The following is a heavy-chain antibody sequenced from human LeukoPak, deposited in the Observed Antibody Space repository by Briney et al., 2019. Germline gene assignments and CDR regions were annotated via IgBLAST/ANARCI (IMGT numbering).Heavy chain of an antibody. Sequence: GGSLRLSCAASGFAFSSYNMNWVRQAPGRGLEWISYIGSSGSPTHYADSVGGRFTISRDNAKNTLILQMNSLRVEDTAVYYCARDEYSSSSWFDPWGQGTLVTVSS. CDR2: IGSSGSPT. V-gene: IGHV3-48*04. CDR1: GFAFSSYN. D-gene: IGHD6-6*01. J-gene: IGHJ5*02. CDR3: ARDEYSSSSWFDP.